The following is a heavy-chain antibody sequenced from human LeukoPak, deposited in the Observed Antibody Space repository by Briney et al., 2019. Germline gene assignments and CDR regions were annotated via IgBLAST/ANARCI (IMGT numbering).Heavy chain of an antibody. CDR3: AKDRYGDYEAPFHYYMDA. V-gene: IGHV1-2*02. CDR1: GYTFSGFY. CDR2: INPNSGVT. Sequence: ASVKVSCKASGYTFSGFYILWVRQAPGQGLEWMGWINPNSGVTNYAQKLQGRVTITRDTSIDTAYMQLCRLRSDDTAVYYCAKDRYGDYEAPFHYYMDAWGRGTTVTVSS. J-gene: IGHJ6*03. D-gene: IGHD5-12*01.